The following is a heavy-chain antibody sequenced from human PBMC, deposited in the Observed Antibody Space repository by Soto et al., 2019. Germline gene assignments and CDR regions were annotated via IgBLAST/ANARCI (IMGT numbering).Heavy chain of an antibody. D-gene: IGHD5-12*01. J-gene: IGHJ6*02. Sequence: QVQLVQSGAEVKKPGSSVKVSCKASGGTFSSYAISWVRQAPGQGLEWMGGIIPIFGTANYAQKFQGRVTITADESTSKAYMELSSLRSEDTGVYYCARESLDGYNSDYYGMDVWGQGTTVTVSS. CDR2: IIPIFGTA. CDR3: ARESLDGYNSDYYGMDV. V-gene: IGHV1-69*12. CDR1: GGTFSSYA.